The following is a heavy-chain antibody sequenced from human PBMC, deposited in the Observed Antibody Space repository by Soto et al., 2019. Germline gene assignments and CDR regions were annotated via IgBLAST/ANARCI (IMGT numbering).Heavy chain of an antibody. J-gene: IGHJ6*02. CDR2: IYHTGTI. Sequence: QVQLQESGPGLVSPSETLSLTCAVSGGSINSYYWNWIRRPPGKELEWIAYIYHTGTISYNPSLKSRATISMDTSENVVSLTLSSVTAEDTAVYYCARDKVYYGMDVWGRGTTVTVSS. CDR3: ARDKVYYGMDV. V-gene: IGHV4-59*01. CDR1: GGSINSYY.